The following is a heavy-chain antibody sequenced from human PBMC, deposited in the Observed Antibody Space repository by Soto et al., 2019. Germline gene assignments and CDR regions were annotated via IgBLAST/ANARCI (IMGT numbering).Heavy chain of an antibody. CDR1: GFTFSSYA. J-gene: IGHJ6*02. V-gene: IGHV3-30-3*01. CDR2: ISYDGSNK. CDR3: AKTSLRVYYYGMDV. Sequence: LRLSCAASGFTFSSYAMHWVRQAPGKGLEWVAVISYDGSNKYYADSVKGRFTISRDNAKNSLYLQMNSLRDEDTAVYFCAKTSLRVYYYGMDVWGQVTTVTVSS.